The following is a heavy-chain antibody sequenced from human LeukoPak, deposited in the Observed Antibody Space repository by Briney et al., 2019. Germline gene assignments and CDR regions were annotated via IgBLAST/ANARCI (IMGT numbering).Heavy chain of an antibody. CDR2: ISSDGSST. V-gene: IGHV3-74*01. Sequence: PGGSLRLSCVASGSTFTSYWMHWVRHAPGKGLVWVSRISSDGSSTNYADSVKGRFTISRDNAKNTLYLQMNSLRAEDTAVYYCAMGPYYYDSSGYYYWGQGTLVTVSS. CDR1: GSTFTSYW. J-gene: IGHJ4*02. D-gene: IGHD3-22*01. CDR3: AMGPYYYDSSGYYY.